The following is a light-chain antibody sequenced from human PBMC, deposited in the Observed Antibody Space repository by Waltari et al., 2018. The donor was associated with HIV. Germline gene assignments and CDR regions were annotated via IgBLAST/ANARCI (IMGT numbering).Light chain of an antibody. J-gene: IGKJ4*01. Sequence: DIQMTQSPYSLSASIGDRVTITCRASQSISTYLNWYQQKPGKAPRLLIYGASTLESGVPPRFSGTGSGTDFVLTVSSLQPEDSATYYCQQSYRTGLTFGGGTKVEI. CDR1: QSISTY. CDR3: QQSYRTGLT. CDR2: GAS. V-gene: IGKV1-39*01.